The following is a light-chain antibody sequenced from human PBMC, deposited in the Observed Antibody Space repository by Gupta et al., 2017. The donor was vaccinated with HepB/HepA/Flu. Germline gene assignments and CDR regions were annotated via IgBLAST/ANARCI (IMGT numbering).Light chain of an antibody. CDR1: ALPKQY. Sequence: SYELTQPPSVSVSPGQTARITCSGDALPKQYAYWYQQKPGQAPVLVIYEDNERPSGIPERFSGSSSGTTVTLTISGVQAEDEADYYCQSADNSGTYSFVFGTGTKVTVL. J-gene: IGLJ1*01. V-gene: IGLV3-25*03. CDR3: QSADNSGTYSFV. CDR2: EDN.